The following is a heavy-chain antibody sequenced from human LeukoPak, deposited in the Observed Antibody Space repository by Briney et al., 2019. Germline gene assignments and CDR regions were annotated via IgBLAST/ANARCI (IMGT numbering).Heavy chain of an antibody. D-gene: IGHD6-6*01. J-gene: IGHJ4*02. CDR1: GFTFRNHG. CDR2: IWYDGSDK. V-gene: IGHV3-33*01. Sequence: GGSLRLSCAASGFTFRNHGMHWVRQAPGKGLEWVAVIWYDGSDKFFGDSVKGRFTISRDNAENTLYLQMNSLRAEDTAVYYCARDIASRRIDYWGQGTLVTVSS. CDR3: ARDIASRRIDY.